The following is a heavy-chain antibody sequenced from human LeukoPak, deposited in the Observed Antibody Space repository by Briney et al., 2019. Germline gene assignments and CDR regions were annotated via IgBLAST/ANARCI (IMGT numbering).Heavy chain of an antibody. V-gene: IGHV4-4*02. CDR3: ARDLGDSYGMDV. Sequence: LETLSLTCAVSGGSISSTNWWNWVRQSPGKGLEWIGEIYHSGSPNYNPSLKSRVTILVDKSKNQLSLKLSSVTAADTAVYYCARDLGDSYGMDVWGQGTTVTVSS. CDR1: GGSISSTNW. J-gene: IGHJ6*02. CDR2: IYHSGSP. D-gene: IGHD5-24*01.